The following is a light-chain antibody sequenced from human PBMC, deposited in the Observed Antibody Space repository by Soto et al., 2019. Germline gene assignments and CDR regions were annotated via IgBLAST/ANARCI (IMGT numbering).Light chain of an antibody. Sequence: EIAVTKSPDIRSLSPGERATLSCWASHSVTTHLAWFQQRPGQTPRLLIYDASTRAPGIPARFSGRGSGADFTLTISSIAPEDFADYYCQHRSDSITFGQGTRLEIK. CDR2: DAS. V-gene: IGKV3-11*01. J-gene: IGKJ5*01. CDR1: HSVTTH. CDR3: QHRSDSIT.